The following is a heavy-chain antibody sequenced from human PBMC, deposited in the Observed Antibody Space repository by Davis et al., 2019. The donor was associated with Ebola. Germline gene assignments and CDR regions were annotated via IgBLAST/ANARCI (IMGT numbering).Heavy chain of an antibody. Sequence: GESLKISCAASGFTFSSYWMHWVRQAPGKGLVWVSRINSDGSGTNYADSVKGRFTISRDNSENMLYLQMNSLRVEDTAVYYCARVLEYYDFWSGYFSFSHWGHGTLVTDSA. CDR3: ARVLEYYDFWSGYFSFSH. CDR1: GFTFSSYW. D-gene: IGHD3-3*01. V-gene: IGHV3-74*01. CDR2: INSDGSGT. J-gene: IGHJ4*01.